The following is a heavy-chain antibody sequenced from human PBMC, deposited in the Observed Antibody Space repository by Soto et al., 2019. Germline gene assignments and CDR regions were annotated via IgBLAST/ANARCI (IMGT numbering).Heavy chain of an antibody. Sequence: QVQLVQSGAEVKKPGSSVKVSCKTSGGSFSSYVIIWVRQAPGQGLEWMGGIFPVFGITNYAQNFQGRVTISADKSTSTAYLEFTSLGSKATAFYYFARGERFPRDNWGREPWSRSRQ. CDR3: ARGERFPRDN. D-gene: IGHD2-21*01. CDR1: GGSFSSYV. V-gene: IGHV1-69*17. J-gene: IGHJ4*02. CDR2: IFPVFGIT.